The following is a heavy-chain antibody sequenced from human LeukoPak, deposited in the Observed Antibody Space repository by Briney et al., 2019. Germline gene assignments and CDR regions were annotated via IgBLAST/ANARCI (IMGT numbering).Heavy chain of an antibody. Sequence: GGSLRLSCAASGFIFSDYAIHWVRQTPGKGLEWVAVISYDENKKYYADSVKGRLTISRDNSKTTLYLQMNNLRAEDTAVYYCVRDYSLSDRSLYYWPLDNWGQGTLVTVSP. CDR1: GFIFSDYA. CDR2: ISYDENKK. V-gene: IGHV3-30-3*01. CDR3: VRDYSLSDRSLYYWPLDN. J-gene: IGHJ4*02. D-gene: IGHD3-22*01.